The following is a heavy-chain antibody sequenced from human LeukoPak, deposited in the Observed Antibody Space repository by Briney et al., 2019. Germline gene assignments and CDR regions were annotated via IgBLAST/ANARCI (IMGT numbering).Heavy chain of an antibody. CDR2: ISGSGGST. Sequence: GGSLRLSCAASGFTFSSYAMSWIRQAPGKGLEWVSAISGSGGSTYYADSVKGRFTISRDNSKNTLYLQMNSLRAEDTAVYYCAKVPVSYSSWYFAFDIWGQGTMVTVSS. CDR3: AKVPVSYSSWYFAFDI. CDR1: GFTFSSYA. D-gene: IGHD6-13*01. J-gene: IGHJ3*02. V-gene: IGHV3-23*01.